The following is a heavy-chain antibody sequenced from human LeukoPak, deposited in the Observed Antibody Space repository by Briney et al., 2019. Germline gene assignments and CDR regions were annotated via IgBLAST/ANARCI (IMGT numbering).Heavy chain of an antibody. CDR3: ARSGSGYFDY. J-gene: IGHJ4*02. Sequence: PGGSLRLSCAASGLTLSVYWMRWVRQAPGKGLEWVAKIKQDGSEKYYRDSVQGRFTISRDNAKNTLYLQMNSLRAEDTAVYYCARSGSGYFDYWGQGSLVTVSS. CDR1: GLTLSVYW. V-gene: IGHV3-7*01. CDR2: IKQDGSEK.